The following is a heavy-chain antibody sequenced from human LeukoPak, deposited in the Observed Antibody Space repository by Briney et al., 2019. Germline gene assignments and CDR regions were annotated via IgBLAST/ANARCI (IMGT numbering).Heavy chain of an antibody. V-gene: IGHV1-2*02. CDR3: ARGATVGYYMDV. CDR2: INPNSGGT. J-gene: IGHJ6*03. CDR1: GYTFTGYY. D-gene: IGHD4-23*01. Sequence: ASVTVSCKASGYTFTGYYMHWVRQAPGQGLEWMGWINPNSGGTNYAQKFQGRVTMTRDTSISTAYMALSRLRSDDTAMYYSARGATVGYYMDVWGKGTTVTVSS.